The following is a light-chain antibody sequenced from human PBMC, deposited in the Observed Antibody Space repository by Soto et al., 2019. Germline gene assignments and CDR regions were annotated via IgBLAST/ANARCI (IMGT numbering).Light chain of an antibody. CDR2: ENN. CDR3: QSSDSSLSGDV. V-gene: IGLV1-40*01. J-gene: IGLJ1*01. Sequence: QSVLTQPPSVSAAPGQRVTISCTGSSSNIGAGYEAHWYQQVPGTAPKLLIYENNNRPSGVPDRFSGSKSGTSASLAITGLQAEDEAEYYCQSSDSSLSGDVFGTGTKLTVL. CDR1: SSNIGAGYE.